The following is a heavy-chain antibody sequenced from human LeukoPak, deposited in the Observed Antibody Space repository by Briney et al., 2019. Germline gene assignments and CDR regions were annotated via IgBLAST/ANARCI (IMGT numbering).Heavy chain of an antibody. CDR3: ARDRDCSGGSCYSAFDY. V-gene: IGHV1-2*02. D-gene: IGHD2-15*01. CDR1: GYTFTGYY. J-gene: IGHJ4*02. CDR2: INPNSGGT. Sequence: ASVKVSCKASGYTFTGYYMHWVRQAPGQGLEWMGWINPNSGGTNYARKFQGRVTMTRDTSISTAYMELSRLRSDDTAVYYCARDRDCSGGSCYSAFDYWGQGTLVTVSS.